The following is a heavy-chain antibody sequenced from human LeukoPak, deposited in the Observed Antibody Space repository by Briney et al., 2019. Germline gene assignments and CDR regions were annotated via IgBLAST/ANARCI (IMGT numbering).Heavy chain of an antibody. D-gene: IGHD5-18*01. CDR1: GYTFTSYD. J-gene: IGHJ4*02. Sequence: ASVKASCKASGYTFTSYDINWVRQATGQGLEWMGWMNPNSGDTGYAQNFQGRLNMTRNTSKSTAYMELSSLRSEDTAVYYCARARGYNYGYVDYWGQGTLVTVSS. V-gene: IGHV1-8*01. CDR3: ARARGYNYGYVDY. CDR2: MNPNSGDT.